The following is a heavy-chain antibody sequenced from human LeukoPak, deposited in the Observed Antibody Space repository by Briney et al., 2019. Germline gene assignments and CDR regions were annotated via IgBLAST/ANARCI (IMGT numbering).Heavy chain of an antibody. Sequence: GGSLRLSCAASGFVFSNYVLHWVRQAPGKGLVWVAVISYDGSIKYYADSLKGRFTISRDNPKNTLYLQMSSLRAEDTAFYQCARGDDRSGYVYYLDYWAKGDLVTVS. J-gene: IGHJ4*02. V-gene: IGHV3-30-3*01. D-gene: IGHD3-22*01. CDR2: ISYDGSIK. CDR1: GFVFSNYV. CDR3: ARGDDRSGYVYYLDY.